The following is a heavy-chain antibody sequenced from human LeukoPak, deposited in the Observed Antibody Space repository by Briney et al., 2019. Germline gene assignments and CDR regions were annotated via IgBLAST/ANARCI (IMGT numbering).Heavy chain of an antibody. J-gene: IGHJ3*02. CDR3: AKECYGDYDAFDI. CDR2: ISYDGSNK. D-gene: IGHD4-17*01. CDR1: GFTFSSYG. Sequence: GGSLRLSCAASGFTFSSYGMHWVRQAPGKGLEWVAVISYDGSNKYYADSVKGRFTISRDNSKNTLYLQMNSLRAEDTAVYYCAKECYGDYDAFDIWGQGTMVTVSS. V-gene: IGHV3-30*18.